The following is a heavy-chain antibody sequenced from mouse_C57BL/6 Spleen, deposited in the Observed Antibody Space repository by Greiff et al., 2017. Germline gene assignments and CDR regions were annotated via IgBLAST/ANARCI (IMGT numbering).Heavy chain of an antibody. J-gene: IGHJ1*03. V-gene: IGHV1-64*01. CDR3: TRDYSNYWYFEV. D-gene: IGHD2-5*01. CDR1: GYTFTSYW. CDR2: IHPNSGST. Sequence: QVQLQQPGAELVKPGASVKLSCKASGYTFTSYWMHWVKQRPGQGLEWIGMIHPNSGSTNYNEKFKSKATLTVDKSSSTAYMQLSSLTSEDAAVYYCTRDYSNYWYFEVGGTGTTVTVSS.